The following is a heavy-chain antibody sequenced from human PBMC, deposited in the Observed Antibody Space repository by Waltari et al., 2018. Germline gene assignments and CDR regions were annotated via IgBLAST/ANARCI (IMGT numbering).Heavy chain of an antibody. Sequence: QVQLHQWGAGLLKPSETLSLTCAVSGGPFTDYSWSWIRQPPGKGLEWIGDISHSGVTHDNPSRRSRVTMSVDTIKKQFSLMLTSVTAADTAVYFCARTWGNSPPLGWFDPWGRGTRVTISS. D-gene: IGHD7-27*01. CDR2: ISHSGVT. CDR1: GGPFTDYS. CDR3: ARTWGNSPPLGWFDP. V-gene: IGHV4-34*01. J-gene: IGHJ5*01.